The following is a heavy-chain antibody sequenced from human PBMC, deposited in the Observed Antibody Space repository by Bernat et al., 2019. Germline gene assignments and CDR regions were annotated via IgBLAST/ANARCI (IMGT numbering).Heavy chain of an antibody. CDR3: ARDPGITGTIYYYGMDV. CDR1: GFTFSNYW. V-gene: IGHV3-7*01. CDR2: IKQDGSEK. Sequence: EVQLVESGGGLVQPGGSLRLSCAASGFTFSNYWMTWVRQAPGKGLEWVANIKQDGSEKYYVDSVIGRFTISRDNAWNSLYLQMNSLRAEDTALYYCARDPGITGTIYYYGMDVWGRGNTVTVSS. J-gene: IGHJ6*02. D-gene: IGHD1-20*01.